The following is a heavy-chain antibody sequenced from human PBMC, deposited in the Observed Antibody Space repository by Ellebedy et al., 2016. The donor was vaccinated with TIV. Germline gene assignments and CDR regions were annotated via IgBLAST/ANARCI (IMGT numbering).Heavy chain of an antibody. D-gene: IGHD1-1*01. CDR1: GYTFTGFG. J-gene: IGHJ6*03. Sequence: ASVKVSCKASGYTFTGFGISWLRQAPGQGLEWMGWINMNTGNPTYAQGFTGRFDFSLDTSVSTAYLQISSLKAEDTAVYYCARDSRYNWNDWDYYHMDVWGKGTTVTVSS. V-gene: IGHV7-4-1*02. CDR2: INMNTGNP. CDR3: ARDSRYNWNDWDYYHMDV.